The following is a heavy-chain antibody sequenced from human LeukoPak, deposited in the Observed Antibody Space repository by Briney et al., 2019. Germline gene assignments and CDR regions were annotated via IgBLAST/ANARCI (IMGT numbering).Heavy chain of an antibody. D-gene: IGHD3-10*01. J-gene: IGHJ4*02. CDR2: ISYDGSNK. V-gene: IGHV3-30-3*01. CDR3: ARDPSPMVRGVIPQHFDY. Sequence: GGSLRLSCAASGFTFSSYAMHWVRQAPGKGLEWVAVISYDGSNKYYADSVKGRFTISRDNSKNTLYLQMNSLRAEDTAVYYCARDPSPMVRGVIPQHFDYWGQGTLVTVSS. CDR1: GFTFSSYA.